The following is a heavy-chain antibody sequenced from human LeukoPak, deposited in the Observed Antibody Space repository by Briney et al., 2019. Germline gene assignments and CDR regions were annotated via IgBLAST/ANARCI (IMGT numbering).Heavy chain of an antibody. CDR1: GFIFSSYW. D-gene: IGHD6-13*01. Sequence: PGGSLRLSCAASGFIFSSYWMHWVRHAPGRGLVWVSRINTDGTSTSYADSVKGRFTIARDNAKNTLSLQMNSLRAEDTAVYYCAREHTYSSSWWLWFDPWGQGTLVTVSS. CDR3: AREHTYSSSWWLWFDP. J-gene: IGHJ5*02. V-gene: IGHV3-74*01. CDR2: INTDGTST.